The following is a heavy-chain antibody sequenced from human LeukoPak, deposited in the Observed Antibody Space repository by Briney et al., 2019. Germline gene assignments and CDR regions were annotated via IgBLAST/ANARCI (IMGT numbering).Heavy chain of an antibody. D-gene: IGHD3-9*01. CDR3: ARDRAQYYDILTGYRTNYYYMDV. CDR2: IIPIFGTA. Sequence: SVKVSCKASGGTFSSYAISWVRQAPGQGLEWMGGIIPIFGTANYAQKFQGRVTITADESTSTAYMELSSLRSEDTAVYYCARDRAQYYDILTGYRTNYYYMDVWGKGTTVTVSS. J-gene: IGHJ6*03. V-gene: IGHV1-69*13. CDR1: GGTFSSYA.